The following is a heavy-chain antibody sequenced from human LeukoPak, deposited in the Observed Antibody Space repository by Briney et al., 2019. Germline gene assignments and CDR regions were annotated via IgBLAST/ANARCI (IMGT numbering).Heavy chain of an antibody. V-gene: IGHV1-2*06. CDR1: GYTFTAYY. D-gene: IGHD3-10*01. Sequence: ASVKVSCKASGYTFTAYYVHWVRQAPGQGLEWMGRINPNSGGTNYAQKFQGRVTMTRDTSITTAYMELSRLTSDGTALYYCAREDHDAGEFSYWGQGTLVTVSS. CDR3: AREDHDAGEFSY. J-gene: IGHJ4*02. CDR2: INPNSGGT.